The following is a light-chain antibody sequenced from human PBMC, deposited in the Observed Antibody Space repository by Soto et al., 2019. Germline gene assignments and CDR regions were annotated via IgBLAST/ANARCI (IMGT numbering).Light chain of an antibody. CDR2: VAS. Sequence: DIQMTQSPSSLSASVGDRVTITCRASQGISNYLAWYQQQPGKVPKLLIYVASTLQSGVPSPFSGSGSGTEFTLTISSLQPDDVATYYCQKYYSAPWTFGQGTKVEIK. CDR1: QGISNY. J-gene: IGKJ1*01. CDR3: QKYYSAPWT. V-gene: IGKV1-27*01.